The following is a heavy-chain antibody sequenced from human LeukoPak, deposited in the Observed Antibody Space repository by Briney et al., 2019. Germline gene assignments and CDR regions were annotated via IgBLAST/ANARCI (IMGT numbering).Heavy chain of an antibody. Sequence: ASVKVSCKASGYTFTGYYMHWVRQAPGQGLEWMGWINPNSGGTNYAQKFQGRLTMTRDTSITTAYLELTRLISDDTAVYYCAREESVATIYYYYAMDVWGQGTTVTVSS. CDR2: INPNSGGT. J-gene: IGHJ6*02. V-gene: IGHV1-2*02. CDR1: GYTFTGYY. CDR3: AREESVATIYYYYAMDV. D-gene: IGHD5-24*01.